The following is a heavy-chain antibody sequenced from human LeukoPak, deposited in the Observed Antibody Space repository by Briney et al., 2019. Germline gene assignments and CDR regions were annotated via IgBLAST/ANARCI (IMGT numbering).Heavy chain of an antibody. Sequence: GGSLRLSCAASGFTFSSYEMNWVPQAPGKGLEGVSYISSSGSTIYYADSVKGRFTISRDNAKNSLYLQMNSLRAEDTAVYYCARDGGSPYYYDSSGYYSVYWGQGTLVTVSS. J-gene: IGHJ4*02. CDR2: ISSSGSTI. CDR1: GFTFSSYE. CDR3: ARDGGSPYYYDSSGYYSVY. D-gene: IGHD3-22*01. V-gene: IGHV3-48*03.